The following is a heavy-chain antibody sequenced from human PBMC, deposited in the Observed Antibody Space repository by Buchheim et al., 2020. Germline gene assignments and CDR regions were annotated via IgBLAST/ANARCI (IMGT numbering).Heavy chain of an antibody. CDR1: GFTFSNYA. Sequence: EVQLLESGGGLVQPGGSLRFSCAASGFTFSNYAMNWVRQAPGKGLEWVSAIGYSGDSTYYADSVKGRFTISRDNSKNTLFLQMNSLRAEDTAVYYCAKGSGNNNWYVWFDPWGQGTL. D-gene: IGHD1-1*01. CDR2: IGYSGDST. V-gene: IGHV3-23*01. CDR3: AKGSGNNNWYVWFDP. J-gene: IGHJ5*02.